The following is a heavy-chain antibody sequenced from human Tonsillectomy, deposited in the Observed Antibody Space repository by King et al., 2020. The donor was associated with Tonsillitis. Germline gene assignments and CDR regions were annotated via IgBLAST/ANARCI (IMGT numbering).Heavy chain of an antibody. Sequence: VQLVESGGGLVQRGGSLRLSCAASGFTFSNYWMSWVRQAPGKGLEWVASIKQDGSEKYYVDSVKGRFTISRDNAKNSLYLKMNSLRAEDTAVYYCARDRYGMDVWGQGTTVTVSS. CDR2: IKQDGSEK. V-gene: IGHV3-7*03. J-gene: IGHJ6*02. CDR3: ARDRYGMDV. CDR1: GFTFSNYW.